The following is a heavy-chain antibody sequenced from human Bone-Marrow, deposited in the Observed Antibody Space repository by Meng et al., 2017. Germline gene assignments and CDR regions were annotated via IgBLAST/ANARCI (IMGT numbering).Heavy chain of an antibody. Sequence: GESLKISCKGSGYSFTSYWIGWVRQMPGKGLEWMGIIYPGDSDTRYSPSFQGQVTISADKSISTAYLQWSSLKASDTAMYYCARGQSYFDYYYYGMDVWGQGTTVTVSS. CDR2: IYPGDSDT. CDR3: ARGQSYFDYYYYGMDV. D-gene: IGHD3-10*01. J-gene: IGHJ6*02. CDR1: GYSFTSYW. V-gene: IGHV5-51*01.